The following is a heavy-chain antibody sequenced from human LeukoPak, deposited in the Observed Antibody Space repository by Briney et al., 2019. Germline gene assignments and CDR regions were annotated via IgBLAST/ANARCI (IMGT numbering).Heavy chain of an antibody. CDR3: AKSGLSRFDY. CDR2: ISYDGGKK. D-gene: IGHD4/OR15-4a*01. Sequence: QPGRSLRLSCAASGFTFSSHDMHGVRQAPGKGLEWVAIISYDGGKKDYADSVKGRFTISRDNSKNTLSLQMNSLRAEDTAVYYCAKSGLSRFDYWGQGTLVTVSS. J-gene: IGHJ4*02. CDR1: GFTFSSHD. V-gene: IGHV3-30*18.